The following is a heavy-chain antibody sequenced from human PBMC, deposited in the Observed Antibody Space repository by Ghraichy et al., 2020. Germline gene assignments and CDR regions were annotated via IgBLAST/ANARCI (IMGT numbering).Heavy chain of an antibody. CDR3: ARDRVAGEYYYYYYGMDV. J-gene: IGHJ6*02. D-gene: IGHD6-19*01. Sequence: GGSLRLSCAASGFTFSSYGMHWVRQAPGKGLEWVAVIWYDGSNKYYADSVKGRFTISRDNSKNTLDLQMNSLRAEDTAVYYCARDRVAGEYYYYYYGMDVWGQGTTVTVSS. V-gene: IGHV3-33*01. CDR1: GFTFSSYG. CDR2: IWYDGSNK.